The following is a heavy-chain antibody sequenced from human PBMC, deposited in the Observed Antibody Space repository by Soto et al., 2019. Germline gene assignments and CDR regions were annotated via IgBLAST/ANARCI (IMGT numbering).Heavy chain of an antibody. CDR2: ISAYNGNT. CDR3: ARVVGAQGHLFDP. Sequence: CKDCRYGFASCCMCSPQHSPGQGLEWMGRISAYNGNTNYAQKLQGRVTMTTDTSTSTAYMELRSLRSDDTAVYYCARVVGAQGHLFDPWGQGTLVPVSS. CDR1: RYGFASCC. V-gene: IGHV1-18*01. J-gene: IGHJ5*02. D-gene: IGHD1-26*01.